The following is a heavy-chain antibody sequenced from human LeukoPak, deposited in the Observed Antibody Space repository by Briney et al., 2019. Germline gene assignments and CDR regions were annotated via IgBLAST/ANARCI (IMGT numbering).Heavy chain of an antibody. CDR3: ARGLSYCSSISCSNYFDY. Sequence: GESLKISCKGSGYSFTSYWIGWVRQMPGKGLEWMGIIYPGDSDTRYSPSFQGQVTISADKSISTAYLQWSSLKASDTAMYYCARGLSYCSSISCSNYFDYWGQGTLVTVSS. V-gene: IGHV5-51*01. CDR2: IYPGDSDT. J-gene: IGHJ4*02. D-gene: IGHD2-2*01. CDR1: GYSFTSYW.